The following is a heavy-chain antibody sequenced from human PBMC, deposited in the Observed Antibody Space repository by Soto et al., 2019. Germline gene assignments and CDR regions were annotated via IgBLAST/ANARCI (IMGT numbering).Heavy chain of an antibody. J-gene: IGHJ4*02. CDR1: GFTFSSYG. CDR3: AKDPSTQDY. Sequence: GGSLRLSCAASGFTFSSYGMHWVRQAPGKGLEWVAVISYDGSNKYYADSVKGRFTISRDNSKNTLYLQMNSLRAEDTAVYYCAKDPSTQDYWGQGTLVTVSS. V-gene: IGHV3-30*18. CDR2: ISYDGSNK.